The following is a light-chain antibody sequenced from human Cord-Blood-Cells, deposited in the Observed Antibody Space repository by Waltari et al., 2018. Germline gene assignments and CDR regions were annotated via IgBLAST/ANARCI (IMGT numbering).Light chain of an antibody. J-gene: IGKJ4*01. CDR2: AAS. V-gene: IGKV1-39*01. CDR1: QSISSY. CDR3: QQSYSTPVT. Sequence: DIQMTQTPSSLSASVGHRVTIPCRASQSISSYLNWYQQKPGKAPKRLIYAASSLQRGVPARFSGSGSGTDFTLTISSPQPEDFATYYCQQSYSTPVTFGGGTKVEIK.